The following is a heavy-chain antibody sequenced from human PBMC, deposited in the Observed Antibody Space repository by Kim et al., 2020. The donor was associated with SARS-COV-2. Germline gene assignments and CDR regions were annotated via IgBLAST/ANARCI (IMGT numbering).Heavy chain of an antibody. D-gene: IGHD3-22*01. CDR2: ISNDGSNK. Sequence: GGSLRLSCAASGFTFSSYGMHWVRQAPGKGLEWVAVISNDGSNKYYADSVKGRFTISRDNSKNTLYLQMNSLRAEDTAVYYCAREGDSGGYRGGWFDPWGQGTLVTVSS. CDR1: GFTFSSYG. J-gene: IGHJ5*02. CDR3: AREGDSGGYRGGWFDP. V-gene: IGHV3-30*03.